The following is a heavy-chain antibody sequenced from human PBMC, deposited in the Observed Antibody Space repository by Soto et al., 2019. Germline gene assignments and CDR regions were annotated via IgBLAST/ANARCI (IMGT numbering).Heavy chain of an antibody. Sequence: ASVKVSCKASGYTFTVYYMHWVRQAPGQGLEWMGWINPNSGGTNYAQKFQGWVTMTRDTSISTAYMELSRLRSDDTAVYYCARVKEALSDAFDIWGQGTMVTVSS. V-gene: IGHV1-2*04. CDR2: INPNSGGT. J-gene: IGHJ3*02. CDR1: GYTFTVYY. CDR3: ARVKEALSDAFDI.